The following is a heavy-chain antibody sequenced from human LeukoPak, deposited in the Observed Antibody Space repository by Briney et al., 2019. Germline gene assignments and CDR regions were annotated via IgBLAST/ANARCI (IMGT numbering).Heavy chain of an antibody. CDR3: ASAAGPFDN. CDR1: GFTFSAYG. Sequence: PGGSLRLSCAASGFTFSAYGMHWVRQAPGKGLGWVAVIWFDGSNKYYADSVKGRFTISRDNSKNTLYLQMNSLRAEDTAVYYCASAAGPFDNWGQGTLVTVSS. D-gene: IGHD6-13*01. V-gene: IGHV3-33*01. CDR2: IWFDGSNK. J-gene: IGHJ4*02.